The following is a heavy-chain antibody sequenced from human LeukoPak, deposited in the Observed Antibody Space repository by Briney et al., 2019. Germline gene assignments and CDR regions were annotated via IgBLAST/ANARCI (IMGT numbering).Heavy chain of an antibody. Sequence: ASVKVSCKASGYTFTGYYMHWVRQAPGQGLEWMEWINPNSGGTNYAQKFQGRVTMTRDTSISTAYMELSRLRSDHTAVYYCAREDSGSSIDYWGQGTLVTVSS. CDR1: GYTFTGYY. V-gene: IGHV1-2*02. D-gene: IGHD1-26*01. CDR2: INPNSGGT. J-gene: IGHJ4*02. CDR3: AREDSGSSIDY.